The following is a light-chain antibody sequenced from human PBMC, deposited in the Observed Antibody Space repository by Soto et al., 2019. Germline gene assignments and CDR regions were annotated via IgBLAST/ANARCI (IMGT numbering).Light chain of an antibody. CDR2: DAS. CDR1: QGISSY. V-gene: IGKV1-8*01. CDR3: QQYYRYTRT. J-gene: IGKJ1*01. Sequence: AIRMTQSPSSFSSSTGDRVTITCRASQGISSYLAWYQQKPGKAPKLLIYDASTLKSGVPSRFSGGGSGTDFTLTSSCLQSEDFATYCLQQYYRYTRTFGQGTKVEIK.